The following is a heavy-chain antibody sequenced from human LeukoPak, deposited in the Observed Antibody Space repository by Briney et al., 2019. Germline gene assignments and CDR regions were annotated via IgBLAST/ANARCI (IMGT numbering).Heavy chain of an antibody. CDR2: IIPIFGTA. J-gene: IGHJ5*02. Sequence: SVKVSCKASGGTFSSYAISWVRQAPGQGLEWMGGIIPIFGTANYAQKFQGRVTITADESTSTAYMELSSLRSEDTAVYYCATRNYYDSSGSEYNWFDPWGQGTLVTVSS. V-gene: IGHV1-69*13. CDR1: GGTFSSYA. D-gene: IGHD3-22*01. CDR3: ATRNYYDSSGSEYNWFDP.